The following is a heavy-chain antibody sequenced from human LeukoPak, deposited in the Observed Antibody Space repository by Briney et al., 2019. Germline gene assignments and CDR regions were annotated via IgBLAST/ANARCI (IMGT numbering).Heavy chain of an antibody. CDR3: ARGRVIQLWFRGYFDY. J-gene: IGHJ4*02. CDR1: GGSISSSSYY. V-gene: IGHV4-39*07. CDR2: IYYSGST. Sequence: SETLSLTCTVSGGSISSSSYYWGWIRQPPGKGLEWIGSIYYSGSTYYNPSLKSRVTISVDTSKNQFSLKLSSVTAADTAVYYCARGRVIQLWFRGYFDYWGQGTLVTVSS. D-gene: IGHD5-18*01.